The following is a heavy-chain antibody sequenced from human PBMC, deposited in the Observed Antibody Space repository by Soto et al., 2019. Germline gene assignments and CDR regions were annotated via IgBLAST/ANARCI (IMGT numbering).Heavy chain of an antibody. CDR3: VTWGTGMVYYFDY. V-gene: IGHV1-3*01. D-gene: IGHD3-16*01. CDR2: INAGNGNT. Sequence: ASVKVSCKASGYTFTSYAMHWVRQAPGQRLEWMGWINAGNGNTKYSQKFQGRVTITRDTSASTAYMELSSLRSEDTAVYYCVTWGTGMVYYFDYWGQGTLVTVSS. J-gene: IGHJ4*02. CDR1: GYTFTSYA.